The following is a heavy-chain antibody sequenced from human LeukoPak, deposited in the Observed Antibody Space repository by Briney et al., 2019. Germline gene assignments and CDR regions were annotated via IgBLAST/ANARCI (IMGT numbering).Heavy chain of an antibody. CDR1: GFTFSSYW. CDR2: IKQDGSEK. J-gene: IGHJ4*02. CDR3: ARGQNYYDSSGPLGYYFDY. Sequence: GGSLRLSCAASGFTFSSYWMSWVRQAPGKGLEWVANIKQDGSEKYYVDSVKCRFTISRDNAKNSLYLQMNSLRAEDTAVYYCARGQNYYDSSGPLGYYFDYWGQGTLVTVSS. D-gene: IGHD3-22*01. V-gene: IGHV3-7*01.